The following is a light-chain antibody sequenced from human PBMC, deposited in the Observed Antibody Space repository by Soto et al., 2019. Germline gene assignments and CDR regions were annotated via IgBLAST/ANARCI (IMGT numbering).Light chain of an antibody. Sequence: DIPMTQSPSTLSASVGDRVTITCRASQSISGWLAWYQQKPGTAPKLLIYTASTLESGVPSRFSGSGSGTEFTLTISSLQPDDFATYYCQQYNSYPWTFGQGTKVEIK. CDR1: QSISGW. CDR3: QQYNSYPWT. V-gene: IGKV1-5*03. CDR2: TAS. J-gene: IGKJ1*01.